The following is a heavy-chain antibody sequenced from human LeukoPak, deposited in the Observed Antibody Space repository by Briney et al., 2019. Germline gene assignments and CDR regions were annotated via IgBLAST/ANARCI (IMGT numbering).Heavy chain of an antibody. CDR2: IWYDGSSK. V-gene: IGHV3-33*06. CDR3: AKVGPGIAAAGTHFGAFDI. Sequence: PGRSLRLSCAASGFTFSSYGMHWVRQAPGKGLEWVAVIWYDGSSKYYADSVKGRFTISRDNSKNTLYLQMNSLRAEDTAVYYCAKVGPGIAAAGTHFGAFDIWGQGTMVTVSS. J-gene: IGHJ3*02. CDR1: GFTFSSYG. D-gene: IGHD6-13*01.